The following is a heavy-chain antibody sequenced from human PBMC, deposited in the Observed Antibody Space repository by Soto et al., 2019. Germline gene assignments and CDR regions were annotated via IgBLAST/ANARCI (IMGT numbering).Heavy chain of an antibody. CDR2: IWYDGSNK. V-gene: IGHV3-33*01. Sequence: PGGSLRLSCAASGFTFSSYGMHWVRQAPGKGLEWVAVIWYDGSNKYYADSVKGRFTISRDNSKNTLYLQMNSLRAEDTAVYYCARLIGEGSTVTFFSRDYYYYYMDVWGKGTTVTVSS. D-gene: IGHD4-4*01. J-gene: IGHJ6*03. CDR3: ARLIGEGSTVTFFSRDYYYYYMDV. CDR1: GFTFSSYG.